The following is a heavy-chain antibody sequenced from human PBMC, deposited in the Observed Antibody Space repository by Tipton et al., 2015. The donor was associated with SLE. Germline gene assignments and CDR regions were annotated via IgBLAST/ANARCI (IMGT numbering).Heavy chain of an antibody. V-gene: IGHV4-61*09. D-gene: IGHD6-13*01. CDR3: AREAGISNYFDH. Sequence: LRLSCTVSGGSISSVGYYWSWIRQPAGKGLEWIGYIYTSGSTNYNPSLKGRVTMSVDTSKNQFSLNLTSVTAADTAVYYCAREAGISNYFDHWGQGTLVTVSS. CDR2: IYTSGST. J-gene: IGHJ4*02. CDR1: GGSISSVGYY.